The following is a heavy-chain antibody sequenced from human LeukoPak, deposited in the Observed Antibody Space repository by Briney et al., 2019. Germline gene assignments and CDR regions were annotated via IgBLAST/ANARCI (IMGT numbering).Heavy chain of an antibody. CDR2: ISGSGGST. CDR3: AKEHGSGSYYVGY. CDR1: GFTFSSYA. J-gene: IGHJ4*02. D-gene: IGHD3-10*01. Sequence: PGGSLRLSCAATGFTFSSYAMSWVRQAPGKGLEWVSGISGSGGSTYYADSVKGRFTISRDNSKNTPYLQMNSLRAEDTAVYYCAKEHGSGSYYVGYWGQGTLVTVSS. V-gene: IGHV3-23*01.